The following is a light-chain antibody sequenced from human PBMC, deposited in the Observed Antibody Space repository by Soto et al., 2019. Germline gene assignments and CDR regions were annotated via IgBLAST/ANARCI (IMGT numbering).Light chain of an antibody. CDR2: GAF. CDR3: RQYGSTPFT. J-gene: IGKJ3*01. Sequence: EIVLTQSPGTLSLSPGDRATLSCRASQGVSANSLAWYQHKVGQAPRLLIYGAFSRATGIPDRFSGNGSETDFTLTISRLEPEYFAVYCCRQYGSTPFTCGPGTKGDIK. V-gene: IGKV3-20*01. CDR1: QGVSANS.